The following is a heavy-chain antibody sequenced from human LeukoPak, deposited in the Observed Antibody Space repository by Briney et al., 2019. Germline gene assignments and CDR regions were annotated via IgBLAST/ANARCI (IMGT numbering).Heavy chain of an antibody. Sequence: SETLSLTCTVSGASISSFYWNWVRQPAGKGLEWIGHIYPSGTTDYNPSLKTRVSMSIDTSKNQFSLRLSSVTAADTAVYYCARERLYGGHSGLVDYWGQGTLVTVSS. CDR3: ARERLYGGHSGLVDY. J-gene: IGHJ4*02. CDR2: IYPSGTT. V-gene: IGHV4-4*07. D-gene: IGHD4-23*01. CDR1: GASISSFY.